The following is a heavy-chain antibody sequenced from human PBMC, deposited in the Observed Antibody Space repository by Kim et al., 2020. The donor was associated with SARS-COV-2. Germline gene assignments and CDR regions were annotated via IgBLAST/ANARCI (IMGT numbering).Heavy chain of an antibody. V-gene: IGHV3-11*06. CDR2: T. CDR3: VGGNHWAFDI. J-gene: IGHJ3*02. Sequence: TKHADSVKGRFTISRDNAKNSLFLQMNGLRAEDTALYYCVGGNHWAFDIWGQGTMVTVSS.